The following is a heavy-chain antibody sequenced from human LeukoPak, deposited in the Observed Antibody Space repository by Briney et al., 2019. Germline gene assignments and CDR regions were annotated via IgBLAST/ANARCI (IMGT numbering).Heavy chain of an antibody. D-gene: IGHD3-10*01. Sequence: GGSLRLSCAASGFTFSSYGMHWVRQAPGKGLEWVAVIWYDGSNKYYADSVKGRFTISRDNSKNTLYLQMNSLRSGDTAVFYCARGIGEFYGSGSYRWETWGQGTLVTVSS. CDR2: IWYDGSNK. J-gene: IGHJ5*02. CDR1: GFTFSSYG. V-gene: IGHV3-33*01. CDR3: ARGIGEFYGSGSYRWET.